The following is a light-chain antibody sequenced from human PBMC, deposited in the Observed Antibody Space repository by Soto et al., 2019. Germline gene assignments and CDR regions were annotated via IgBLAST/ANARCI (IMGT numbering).Light chain of an antibody. V-gene: IGLV1-40*01. J-gene: IGLJ1*01. CDR2: GNS. CDR1: SSNIGAGYD. Sequence: QSVLTQPPSVSGAPGQRVTISCTGSSSNIGAGYDVHWYQQLPGTAPKLLIYGNSNRPSGVPDRFSGSKSGTSASLAITGLQAEDEADYYCQSNDSSLSGCVFGTGTKLTV. CDR3: QSNDSSLSGCV.